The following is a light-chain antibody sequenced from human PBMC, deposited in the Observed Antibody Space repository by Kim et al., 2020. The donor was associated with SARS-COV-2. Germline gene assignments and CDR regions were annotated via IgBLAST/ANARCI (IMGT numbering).Light chain of an antibody. J-gene: IGLJ3*02. CDR1: TGAVTSGYY. CDR3: LLYYGGARV. Sequence: QAVVTQESSLTVSPGGTVTLTCASSTGAVTSGYYPNWFQQKPEQAPRALIYSTSNKYFWTPARFSGSLLGGKAALTLSGVQPEDEAEYYCLLYYGGARVFGGGTQLTVL. CDR2: STS. V-gene: IGLV7-43*01.